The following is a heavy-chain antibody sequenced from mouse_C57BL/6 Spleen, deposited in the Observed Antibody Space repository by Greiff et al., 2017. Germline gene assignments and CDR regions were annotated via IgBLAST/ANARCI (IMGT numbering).Heavy chain of an antibody. V-gene: IGHV1-52*01. CDR3: ARYTTDWYFDV. D-gene: IGHD1-1*01. CDR1: GYTFTSYW. J-gene: IGHJ1*03. CDR2: IDPSDSET. Sequence: VQLQQPGAELVKPGASVKLSCKASGYTFTSYWMHWVKQRPIQGLEWIGNIDPSDSETHYNQKFKDKATLTVDKSSSTAYMQLRSLTSEDSAVYYCARYTTDWYFDVWGTGTTVTVSS.